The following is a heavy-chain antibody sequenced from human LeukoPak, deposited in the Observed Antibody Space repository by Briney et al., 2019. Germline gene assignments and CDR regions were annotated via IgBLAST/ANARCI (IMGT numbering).Heavy chain of an antibody. V-gene: IGHV3-30*02. CDR2: IRSDGSNK. CDR3: ARETTRGYDFWSGYYSFADYYYMDV. J-gene: IGHJ6*03. D-gene: IGHD3-3*01. CDR1: GFSFSSYG. Sequence: GGSLRLSCAGPGFSFSSYGMHWVRQAPGKGLEWMAFIRSDGSNKYYADSVKGRFTISRDNSKNTLYLQMNSLRAEDTAVYYCARETTRGYDFWSGYYSFADYYYMDVWGKGTTVTISS.